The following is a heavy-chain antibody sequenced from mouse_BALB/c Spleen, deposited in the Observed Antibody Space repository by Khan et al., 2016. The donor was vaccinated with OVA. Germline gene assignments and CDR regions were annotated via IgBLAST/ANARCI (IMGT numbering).Heavy chain of an antibody. J-gene: IGHJ3*01. Sequence: EVKLLESGGGLVQPGGSLKLSCAASGFDFSRYWMSWVRQAPGKGLEWIGEINPDSSTINYTPSLKDKFIISRDNAKNTLYLQMSKVRSEDTALYYCASYRYTWFAYWGQATLVTVSA. CDR1: GFDFSRYW. CDR2: INPDSSTI. CDR3: ASYRYTWFAY. V-gene: IGHV4-1*02. D-gene: IGHD2-14*01.